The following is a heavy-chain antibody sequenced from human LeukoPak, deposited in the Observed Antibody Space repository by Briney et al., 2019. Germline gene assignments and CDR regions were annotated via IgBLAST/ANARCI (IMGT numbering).Heavy chain of an antibody. D-gene: IGHD5-24*01. Sequence: PGGSLRLSCEGSGFTFINYAMSWVRQAPGKGPEWVAGISASGSRTHYADSVKGRFIISRDSSKNTVSLQMNSLRAEDTAVYYCAKDPRVGSRVATPCHWGQGTLVTVSS. CDR1: GFTFINYA. CDR3: AKDPRVGSRVATPCH. J-gene: IGHJ4*02. V-gene: IGHV3-23*01. CDR2: ISASGSRT.